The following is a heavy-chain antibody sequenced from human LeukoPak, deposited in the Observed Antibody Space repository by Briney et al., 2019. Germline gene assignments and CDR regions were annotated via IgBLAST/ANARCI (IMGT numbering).Heavy chain of an antibody. Sequence: QTGGSLRLSCAASGFTFSIYGMSWVRQAPGKGLEWVSSVSGSGGSTYYADSVKGRFTISRDNSKNTLYLQMNSLRGEDTAVYYCAKAGWGGYSYALGSLDYWGQGTLVTVSS. CDR1: GFTFSIYG. J-gene: IGHJ4*02. CDR3: AKAGWGGYSYALGSLDY. D-gene: IGHD5-18*01. CDR2: VSGSGGST. V-gene: IGHV3-23*01.